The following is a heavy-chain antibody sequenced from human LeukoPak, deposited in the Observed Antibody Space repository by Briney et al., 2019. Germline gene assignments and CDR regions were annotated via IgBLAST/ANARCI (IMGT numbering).Heavy chain of an antibody. D-gene: IGHD5-12*01. J-gene: IGHJ4*02. CDR3: VRHFNSVATMQIDY. V-gene: IGHV3-20*01. CDR1: GFTFSTHG. CDR2: INWNSGSK. Sequence: PGGSLRLSCAASGFTFSTHGMHWVPQAPGKGFEGVSGINWNSGSKRYAASVKGRFTISRDNARNSVYLEMTSLRAEDTAFYHCVRHFNSVATMQIDYWGQGTLVSVSS.